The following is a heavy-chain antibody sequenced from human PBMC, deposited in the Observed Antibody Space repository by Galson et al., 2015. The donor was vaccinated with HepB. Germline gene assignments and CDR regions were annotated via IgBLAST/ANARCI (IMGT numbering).Heavy chain of an antibody. V-gene: IGHV7-4-1*02. CDR1: GYTFTSYA. Sequence: SVKVSCKASGYTFTSYAMNWVRQAPGQGLEWMGWINTNTGNPTYAQGFTGRFVFSLDTSVSTAYLQISSLKAEDTAVYYCARTIPNDYGSGSYTVTGFDYWGQGTLVTVSS. CDR2: INTNTGNP. J-gene: IGHJ4*02. CDR3: ARTIPNDYGSGSYTVTGFDY. D-gene: IGHD3-10*01.